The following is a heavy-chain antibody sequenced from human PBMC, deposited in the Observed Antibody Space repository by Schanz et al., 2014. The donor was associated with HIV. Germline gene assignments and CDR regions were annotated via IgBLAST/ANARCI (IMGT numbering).Heavy chain of an antibody. CDR3: AKGIMGATEYYYGMDV. V-gene: IGHV3-9*01. J-gene: IGHJ6*02. CDR1: GFNVSNNY. D-gene: IGHD1-26*01. CDR2: ISWNRGRL. Sequence: VQLVESGGGLMQPGGSLRLSCAASGFNVSNNYVSWVRQAPGKGLEWVSGISWNRGRLGYGDAVKGRFTVSRDNANNFLYLQMNDLRVEDTAVYYCAKGIMGATEYYYGMDVWGHGTTVIVSS.